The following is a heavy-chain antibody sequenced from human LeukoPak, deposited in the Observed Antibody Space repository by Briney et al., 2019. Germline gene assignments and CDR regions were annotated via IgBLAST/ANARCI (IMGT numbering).Heavy chain of an antibody. Sequence: SETLSLTCTVSGGSISSSSYYWGWIRQPPGKGLEWIGSIYYSGSTYYNPSLKSRVTISVDKSKNQFSLKLSSVTAADTAVYYCARAAPTVTTLGAFDIWGQGTMVTVSS. CDR1: GGSISSSSYY. D-gene: IGHD4-17*01. CDR3: ARAAPTVTTLGAFDI. V-gene: IGHV4-39*07. CDR2: IYYSGST. J-gene: IGHJ3*02.